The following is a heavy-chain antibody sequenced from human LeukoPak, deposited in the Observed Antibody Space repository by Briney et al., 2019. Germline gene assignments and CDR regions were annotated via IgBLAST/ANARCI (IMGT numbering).Heavy chain of an antibody. CDR1: GYTFPSYA. V-gene: IGHV1-18*01. CDR2: ISVYNVNT. CDR3: ARDRGYYGPPNWFDP. J-gene: IGHJ5*02. D-gene: IGHD3-3*01. Sequence: ASVKVSFKASGYTFPSYAISWVRQAPGQGREGMGWISVYNVNTNYAQNLQGRVTMATDTSTSTAYMELRSLRSDDTAVYYGARDRGYYGPPNWFDPWGQGTLVTVSS.